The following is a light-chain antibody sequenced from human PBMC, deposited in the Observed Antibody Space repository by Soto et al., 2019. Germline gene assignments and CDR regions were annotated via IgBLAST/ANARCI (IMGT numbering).Light chain of an antibody. CDR1: QGIGNS. J-gene: IGKJ1*01. Sequence: DIQMTQSPSSLSASVGDRVTITCRASQGIGNSLAWYQQKPGRVPTLLMYTASTLLSGVPSRFSGSGSGTDFTLTISSLQTEDVATYYCQKYESDWWTFGQGTKVDIK. CDR2: TAS. CDR3: QKYESDWWT. V-gene: IGKV1-27*01.